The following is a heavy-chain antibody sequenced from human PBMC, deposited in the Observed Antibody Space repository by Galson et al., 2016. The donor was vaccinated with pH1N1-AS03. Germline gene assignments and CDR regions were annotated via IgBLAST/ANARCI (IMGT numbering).Heavy chain of an antibody. CDR1: GFPFSGYR. V-gene: IGHV3-9*01. J-gene: IGHJ4*02. Sequence: SLRLSCAASGFPFSGYRMNWVRQAPGKGLEWVSGITWNSDSIGYADSVKGRFTISRDNAQNSLYLQMNSLRSEDTALYYCTALAFWGQGTLVTVAS. CDR2: ITWNSDSI. CDR3: TALAF.